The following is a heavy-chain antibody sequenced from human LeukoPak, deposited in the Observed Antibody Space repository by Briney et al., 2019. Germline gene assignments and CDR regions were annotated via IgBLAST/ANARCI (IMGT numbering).Heavy chain of an antibody. CDR1: GFTFSSYG. J-gene: IGHJ4*02. CDR2: ISSSSSTI. D-gene: IGHD6-19*01. V-gene: IGHV3-48*04. Sequence: GGSLRLSCAASGFTFSSYGMHWVRQAPGKGPEWVSYISSSSSTIYYADSVKGRFTISRDNAKNSLYLQMNSLRAEDTAVYYCARVRISSGPGGYYFDYWGQGTLVTVSS. CDR3: ARVRISSGPGGYYFDY.